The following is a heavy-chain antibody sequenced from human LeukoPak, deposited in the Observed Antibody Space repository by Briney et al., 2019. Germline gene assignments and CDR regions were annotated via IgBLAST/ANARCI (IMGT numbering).Heavy chain of an antibody. J-gene: IGHJ4*02. CDR2: ISGSGGST. V-gene: IGHV3-23*01. Sequence: PGGSLRLSCAASGFTFSSNAMSWVRQAPGKGLEWVSAISGSGGSTYYADSVKGRFTISRDNSKNTLYLQMNSLRAEDTAVYYCAKVIRAMVTGSDYWGQGTLVTVSS. D-gene: IGHD5-18*01. CDR1: GFTFSSNA. CDR3: AKVIRAMVTGSDY.